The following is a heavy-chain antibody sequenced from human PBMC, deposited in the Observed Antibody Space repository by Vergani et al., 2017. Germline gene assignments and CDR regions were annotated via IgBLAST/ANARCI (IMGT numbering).Heavy chain of an antibody. CDR1: GGSISSGSYY. CDR2: IYTSGST. Sequence: QVQLQESGPGLVKPSQTLSLTCTVSGGSISSGSYYWSWIRQPAGKGLEWIGRIYTSGSTNYNPSLKSRVTISVDTSKNQFSLKLSSVTAADTAVYYCAREVVPITMVRGYYYYGMDVWGQGTLVTVSS. D-gene: IGHD3-10*01. V-gene: IGHV4-61*02. CDR3: AREVVPITMVRGYYYYGMDV. J-gene: IGHJ6*02.